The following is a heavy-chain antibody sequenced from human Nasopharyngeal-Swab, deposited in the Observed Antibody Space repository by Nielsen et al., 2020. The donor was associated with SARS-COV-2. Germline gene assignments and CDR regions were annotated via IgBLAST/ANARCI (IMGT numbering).Heavy chain of an antibody. J-gene: IGHJ4*02. CDR2: IKQDGSEK. CDR1: GFTFSSYW. V-gene: IGHV3-7*01. Sequence: GESLKISCAASGFTFSSYWMSWVRQAPGKGLEWVASIKQDGSEKYYVDSVKGRFTISRDNAKNSLYLQMNSLRAEDTAVYYCARGSGGNSFRWVLGKTPAYYFDYWGQGTLVTVSS. D-gene: IGHD4-23*01. CDR3: ARGSGGNSFRWVLGKTPAYYFDY.